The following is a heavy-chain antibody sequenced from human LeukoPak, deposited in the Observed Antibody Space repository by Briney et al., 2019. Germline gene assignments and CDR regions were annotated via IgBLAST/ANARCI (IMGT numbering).Heavy chain of an antibody. V-gene: IGHV3-66*01. D-gene: IGHD6-6*01. J-gene: IGHJ4*02. CDR2: IYSGGST. CDR3: AREMGIAARRLDY. Sequence: GGSLRLSCAASGFTFSSYSMNWVRQAPGKGLEWVSVIYSGGSTYYADSVKGRFTISRDNSKNTLYLQMNSLRAEDTAVYYCAREMGIAARRLDYWGQGTLVTVSS. CDR1: GFTFSSYS.